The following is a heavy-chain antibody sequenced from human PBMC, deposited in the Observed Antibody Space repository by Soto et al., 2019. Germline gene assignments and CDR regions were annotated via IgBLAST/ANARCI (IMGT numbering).Heavy chain of an antibody. D-gene: IGHD5-12*01. J-gene: IGHJ4*02. CDR2: IKDGGYT. CDR1: GGSLSGYY. Sequence: QVQLQQWGAGLLKPSETLSLNCGVNGGSLSGYYWSWIRQPPGKGLEWIGEIKDGGYTNYSPSLKRRAPISSDRSNNQFSLRLNSVTAADTGVYYCARGQEGVVATHWDQGALVTVSS. V-gene: IGHV4-34*01. CDR3: ARGQEGVVATH.